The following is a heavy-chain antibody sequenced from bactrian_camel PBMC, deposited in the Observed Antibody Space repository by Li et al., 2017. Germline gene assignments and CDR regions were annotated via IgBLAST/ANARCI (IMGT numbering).Heavy chain of an antibody. Sequence: HVQLVESGGGLVQPGGSLRLSCAASGFTFSSYWMYWVRHAPGKGLEWVSSINSGSGVTYYANSVKGRFTISRDNAKNTLYLQLNSLKTEDTAAYYCTKRRGTWYSDGMDIWGKGTQVTVS. D-gene: IGHD6*01. J-gene: IGHJ7*01. CDR2: INSGSGVT. CDR1: GFTFSSYW. V-gene: IGHV3S1*01.